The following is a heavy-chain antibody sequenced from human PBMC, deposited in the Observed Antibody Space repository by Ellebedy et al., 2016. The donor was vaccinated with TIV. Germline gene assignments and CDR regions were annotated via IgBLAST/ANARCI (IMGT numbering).Heavy chain of an antibody. CDR2: IYYSGST. D-gene: IGHD2-2*01. Sequence: SETLSLXXTVSGGSVSSGSYYWSWIRQPPGKGLEWIGYIYYSGSTNYNPSLKSRVTISVDTSKNQFSLKLSSVTAADTAVYYCARGGDIVVVPAAPSGDAFDIWGQGTMVTVSS. CDR3: ARGGDIVVVPAAPSGDAFDI. CDR1: GGSVSSGSYY. J-gene: IGHJ3*02. V-gene: IGHV4-61*01.